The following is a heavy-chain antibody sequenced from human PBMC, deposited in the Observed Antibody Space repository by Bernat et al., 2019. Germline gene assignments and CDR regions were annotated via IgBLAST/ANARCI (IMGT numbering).Heavy chain of an antibody. CDR3: ARDYQFGPAFDI. J-gene: IGHJ3*02. Sequence: VQLVQSGAEVKKPGESLRISCKGSGYSFTSYWISWVRQAPGQGLEWMGWISAYNGNTNYAQKLQGRVTMTTDTSTSTAYMELRSLRSDDTAVYYCARDYQFGPAFDIWGQGTMVTVSS. D-gene: IGHD3-10*01. V-gene: IGHV1-18*04. CDR1: GYSFTSYW. CDR2: ISAYNGNT.